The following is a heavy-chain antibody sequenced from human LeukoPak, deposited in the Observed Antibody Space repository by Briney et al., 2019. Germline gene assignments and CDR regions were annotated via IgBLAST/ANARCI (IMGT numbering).Heavy chain of an antibody. D-gene: IGHD4-17*01. Sequence: PSETLSLTCAVYGGSLSGYYWSWIRQPPGKGLEWIGEINHSGSTNYNPSLKSRVTISVDTSKNQFSLKLSSVTAADTAVYYCARDRRGYGDYVSYWGQGTLVTVSS. CDR1: GGSLSGYY. J-gene: IGHJ4*02. CDR3: ARDRRGYGDYVSY. CDR2: INHSGST. V-gene: IGHV4-34*01.